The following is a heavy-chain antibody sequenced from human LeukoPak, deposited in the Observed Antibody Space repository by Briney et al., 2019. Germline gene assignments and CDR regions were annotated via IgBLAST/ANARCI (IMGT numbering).Heavy chain of an antibody. Sequence: GGSLRLSCAASGFTFSSYSMNWVRQAPGKGLEWVSYISSSSSTIYYADSVKGRFTISRDNAKNSLYLQMNSLRAEDTAVYYCARDGGLIVVVPAALDYWGQGTLVTVSS. CDR2: ISSSSSTI. D-gene: IGHD2-2*01. CDR1: GFTFSSYS. J-gene: IGHJ4*02. V-gene: IGHV3-48*04. CDR3: ARDGGLIVVVPAALDY.